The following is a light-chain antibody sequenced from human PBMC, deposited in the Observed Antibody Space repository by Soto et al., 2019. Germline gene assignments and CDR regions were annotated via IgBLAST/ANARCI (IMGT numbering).Light chain of an antibody. Sequence: QSALTQPASVSGSPGQSIPISCTGTSSDVGGYNYVSWYQQHPGKAPKLMIYDVSNRPSGVSNRFSGSKSGNTASLTISGLQSEDEADYYCSSYIGTTLLVFGTGTKVTVL. CDR3: SSYIGTTLLV. CDR2: DVS. V-gene: IGLV2-14*01. CDR1: SSDVGGYNY. J-gene: IGLJ1*01.